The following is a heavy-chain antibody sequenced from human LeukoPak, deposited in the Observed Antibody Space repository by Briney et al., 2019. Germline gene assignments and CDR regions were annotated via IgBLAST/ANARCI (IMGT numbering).Heavy chain of an antibody. V-gene: IGHV5-51*01. D-gene: IGHD5-18*01. CDR2: IYPGDSDT. Sequence: PGESLKISCKGSGYSFTSYWIGWVRQMPGKGLEWMGIIYPGDSDTRYSPPFQGQVTISADKSISTAYLQWSSLKASDTAMYYCARRRGYSYGYLGGIAFDIWGQGTMVTVPS. J-gene: IGHJ3*02. CDR1: GYSFTSYW. CDR3: ARRRGYSYGYLGGIAFDI.